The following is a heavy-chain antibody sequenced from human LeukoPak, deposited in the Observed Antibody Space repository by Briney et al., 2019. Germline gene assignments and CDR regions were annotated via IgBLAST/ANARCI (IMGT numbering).Heavy chain of an antibody. CDR1: GFTFSSYT. CDR2: ISSSGSTI. D-gene: IGHD3-10*01. V-gene: IGHV3-48*04. J-gene: IGHJ4*02. Sequence: GGSLRLSCAASGFTFSSYTMSWVRQAPGKGLEWVSYISSSGSTIYYADSVKGRFTISRDNAKNSLYLQMNSLRAEDTAVYYCARDPTPYYGSGSPADYWGQGTLVTVSS. CDR3: ARDPTPYYGSGSPADY.